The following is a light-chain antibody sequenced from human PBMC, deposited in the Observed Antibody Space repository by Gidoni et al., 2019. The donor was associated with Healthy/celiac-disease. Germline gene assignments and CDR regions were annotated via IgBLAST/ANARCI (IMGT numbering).Light chain of an antibody. V-gene: IGKV3-11*01. CDR3: QQRSNC. Sequence: EIVLTQSPATLSLSPGERATLSCRASQSVSSYLAWYQQKPGQAPRLLIYDASNRATGIPARFSGSGSGTDFTLTISSLEPEDFAVYYCQQRSNCFGGXTKVEIK. J-gene: IGKJ4*01. CDR1: QSVSSY. CDR2: DAS.